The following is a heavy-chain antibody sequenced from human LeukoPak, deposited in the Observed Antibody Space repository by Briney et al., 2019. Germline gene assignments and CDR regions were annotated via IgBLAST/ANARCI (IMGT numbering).Heavy chain of an antibody. J-gene: IGHJ3*02. CDR2: FDPEDGET. V-gene: IGHV1-24*01. CDR3: ATFRFIVGATDAFDI. D-gene: IGHD1-26*01. Sequence: GASVKVSCKVSGYTLTELSMHWVRQAPGKGLEWMGGFDPEDGETIYAQKFQGRVTMTEDTSTDTAYMELSGLRSEDTAVYYCATFRFIVGATDAFDIWGQGTMVTVSS. CDR1: GYTLTELS.